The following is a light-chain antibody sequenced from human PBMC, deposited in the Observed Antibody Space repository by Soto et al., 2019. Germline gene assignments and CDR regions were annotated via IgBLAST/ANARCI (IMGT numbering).Light chain of an antibody. CDR3: AVWDDSLNGPV. V-gene: IGLV1-44*01. J-gene: IGLJ3*02. CDR2: SDN. CDR1: ASNIGRNT. Sequence: QSVLTQPPSASGTPGQRVTISCSGGASNIGRNTVNWYQDLPGTAPKLLISSDNKRPSGVPDRFSGSKSGTSASLAISGLQSEDEADYYCAVWDDSLNGPVFGGGTKLPS.